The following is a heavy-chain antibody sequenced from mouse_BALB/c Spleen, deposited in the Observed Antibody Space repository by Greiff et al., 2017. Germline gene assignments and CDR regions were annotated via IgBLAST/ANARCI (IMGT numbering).Heavy chain of an antibody. J-gene: IGHJ3*01. D-gene: IGHD2-4*01. Sequence: EVQLVESGAELVKPGASVKLSCTASGFNIKDTYMHWVKQRPEQGLEWIVRIDPANGNTKYDPKFQGKATITADTSSNTAYLQLSSLTSEDTAVYYCARDDYDQTYWGQGTLVTVSA. CDR2: IDPANGNT. CDR1: GFNIKDTY. CDR3: ARDDYDQTY. V-gene: IGHV14-3*02.